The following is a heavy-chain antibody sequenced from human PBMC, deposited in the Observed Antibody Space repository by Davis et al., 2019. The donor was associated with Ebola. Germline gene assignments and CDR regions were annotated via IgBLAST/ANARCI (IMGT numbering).Heavy chain of an antibody. CDR3: ARLFLVGRDFDY. Sequence: PSETLSLTCTVSGGSISSSSYYWGWIRQPPGKGLEWIGSIYYSGSTYYNPSLKSRVTISVDTSKNQFSLKLSSVTAADTAVYYCARLFLVGRDFDYWGQGTLVTVSS. CDR2: IYYSGST. CDR1: GGSISSSSYY. D-gene: IGHD1-26*01. J-gene: IGHJ4*02. V-gene: IGHV4-39*01.